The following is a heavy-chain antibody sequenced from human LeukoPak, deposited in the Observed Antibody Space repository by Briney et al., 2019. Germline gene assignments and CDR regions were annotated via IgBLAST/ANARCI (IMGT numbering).Heavy chain of an antibody. CDR2: ISHIGST. V-gene: IGHV4-59*11. J-gene: IGHJ3*02. D-gene: IGHD1-14*01. CDR3: ARDRISINALDM. Sequence: KPSETLSLTCTVPGASISGHYLTWLRQPPGKGLEWIGYISHIGSTNYNPSLKSRVTISVDTSKNQFSLKLTSVTAADTAVYYCARDRISINALDMWGQGTMVTVSS. CDR1: GASISGHY.